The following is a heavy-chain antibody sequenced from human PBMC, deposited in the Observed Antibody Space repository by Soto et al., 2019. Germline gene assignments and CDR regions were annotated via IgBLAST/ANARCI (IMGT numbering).Heavy chain of an antibody. CDR2: ISYDGSNK. J-gene: IGHJ6*02. CDR1: GFTFSSYA. V-gene: IGHV3-30-3*01. Sequence: QVQLVESGGGVVQPGRSLRLSCAASGFTFSSYAMHWVRQAPGKGLEWVAVISYDGSNKYYADSVKCRFTISRDNSKNTLYLQMNSLRAEDTAVYYCAREYSSSRAYYYYGMDVWGQGTTVTVSS. D-gene: IGHD6-13*01. CDR3: AREYSSSRAYYYYGMDV.